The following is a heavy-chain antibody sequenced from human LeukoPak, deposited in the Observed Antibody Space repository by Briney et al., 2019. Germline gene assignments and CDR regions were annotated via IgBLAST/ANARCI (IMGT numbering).Heavy chain of an antibody. V-gene: IGHV3-23*01. Sequence: GGSLRLSCAASGFTFSNYAMNWVRQAPGEGLEWVSGISGSGTNTHYADSVKGRFTISRDNSKNTLYLQMNSLRVEDTAAYYCAKDLSASRDSGYHSLDYWGQGTLVTVSS. D-gene: IGHD3-22*01. CDR3: AKDLSASRDSGYHSLDY. J-gene: IGHJ4*02. CDR1: GFTFSNYA. CDR2: ISGSGTNT.